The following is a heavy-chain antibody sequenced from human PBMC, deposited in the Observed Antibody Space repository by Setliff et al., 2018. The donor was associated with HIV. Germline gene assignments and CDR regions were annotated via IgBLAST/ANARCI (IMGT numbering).Heavy chain of an antibody. CDR3: ARGGRLQYFDWPSYAMDV. CDR2: ISSSGAHI. D-gene: IGHD3-9*01. J-gene: IGHJ6*02. Sequence: GGSLRLSCVVSGFTTFNPVWMGWVRQAPGKGLEWVASISSSGAHIFYADSLKGRFTISRDNGKNLLYLQMNSLRAEDTAVYYCARGGRLQYFDWPSYAMDVWGQGTTVTVSS. CDR1: GFTTFNPVW. V-gene: IGHV3-21*06.